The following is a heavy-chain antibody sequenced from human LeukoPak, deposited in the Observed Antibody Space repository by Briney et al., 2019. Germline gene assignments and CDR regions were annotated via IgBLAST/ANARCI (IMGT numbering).Heavy chain of an antibody. V-gene: IGHV3-7*03. D-gene: IGHD6-19*01. Sequence: SGGSLRLSCVASGFTFSNYWMSWVRQAPGKGLEWVANIKEDGSEKYHVNSVKGRFTISRDNAKTSLYLQMNSLRAEDTALYYCAKGSSGWYGGYFDYWGQGTLVTVSS. CDR2: IKEDGSEK. CDR1: GFTFSNYW. CDR3: AKGSSGWYGGYFDY. J-gene: IGHJ4*02.